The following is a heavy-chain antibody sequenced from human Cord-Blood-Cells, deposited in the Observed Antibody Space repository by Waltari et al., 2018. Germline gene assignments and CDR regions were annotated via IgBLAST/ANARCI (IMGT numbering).Heavy chain of an antibody. CDR2: IRYDGSNK. Sequence: QVQLVESGGGVVQPGGSLSLSCAASGFTLSSSGMHCVRPAPGKGLEWVAFIRYDGSNKYYADSVKGRFTISRDNSKNTLYLQMNSLRAEDTAVYYCAKDPYSSSYYFDYWGQGTLVTVSS. V-gene: IGHV3-30*02. CDR1: GFTLSSSG. CDR3: AKDPYSSSYYFDY. J-gene: IGHJ4*02. D-gene: IGHD6-6*01.